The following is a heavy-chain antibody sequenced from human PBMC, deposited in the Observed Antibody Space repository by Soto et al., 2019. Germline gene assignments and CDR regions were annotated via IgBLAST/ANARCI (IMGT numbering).Heavy chain of an antibody. D-gene: IGHD6-13*01. J-gene: IGHJ4*02. CDR2: IRSKAYGGTT. Sequence: LRLSCTASGFTFGDYAMSWFRQAPGKGLEWVGFIRSKAYGGTTEYAASVKGRFTISRDDSKSIAYLQMNSLKTEDTAVYYCTRYQYSSSWYFSETLPRYYFDYWGQGTLVTVSS. V-gene: IGHV3-49*03. CDR1: GFTFGDYA. CDR3: TRYQYSSSWYFSETLPRYYFDY.